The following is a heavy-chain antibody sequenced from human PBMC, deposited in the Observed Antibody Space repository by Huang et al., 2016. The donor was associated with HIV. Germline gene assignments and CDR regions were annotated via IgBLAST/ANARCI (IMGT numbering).Heavy chain of an antibody. V-gene: IGHV3-23*01. CDR2: ISASGDTT. Sequence: EVQLLESGGGLVQPGGSLRLSCAASGLTFDNSAMTWVRQAPGKGLEWVSVISASGDTTYYADFVKGRFTISRDNSKKTLYLQMSSLRAEDTAVYYCAKAPGWYFIFDNWGQGTLVTVSS. D-gene: IGHD6-19*01. CDR1: GLTFDNSA. J-gene: IGHJ4*02. CDR3: AKAPGWYFIFDN.